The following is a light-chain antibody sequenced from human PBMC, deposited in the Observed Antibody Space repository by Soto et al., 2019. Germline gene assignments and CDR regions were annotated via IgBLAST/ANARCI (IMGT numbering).Light chain of an antibody. V-gene: IGKV3D-20*02. CDR2: GAS. Sequence: EIVLTQSPGTLSLSPGKRATLSCRASQSISSSYLAWYQQRPGQAPRLLIYGASSRATGIPDRFSGSGSGTEFTLTISSLEPEDSAVYYCQQRNIWPPVTFGQGTRLEI. J-gene: IGKJ5*01. CDR1: QSISSSY. CDR3: QQRNIWPPVT.